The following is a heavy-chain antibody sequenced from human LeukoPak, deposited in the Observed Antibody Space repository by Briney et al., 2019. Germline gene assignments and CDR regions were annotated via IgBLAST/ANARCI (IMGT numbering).Heavy chain of an antibody. CDR1: GFTFSTYA. J-gene: IGHJ4*02. CDR2: ISGRGGST. CDR3: ARGGGIENFDY. V-gene: IGHV3-23*01. D-gene: IGHD3-10*01. Sequence: GGSLRLSCAASGFTFSTYALHWVRQAPGKGLEWVSAISGRGGSTYYADSVKGRFTISRDNSKNTLYLQMNSLRAEDTAVYYCARGGGIENFDYWGQGTLVTVSS.